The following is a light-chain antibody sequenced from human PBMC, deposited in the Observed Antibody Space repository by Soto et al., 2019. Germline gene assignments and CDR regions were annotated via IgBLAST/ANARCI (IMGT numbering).Light chain of an antibody. J-gene: IGKJ2*01. V-gene: IGKV1-39*01. CDR1: NYIRNY. CDR3: QQVYSFPHT. CDR2: GAS. Sequence: DIQMTRPPAPRSASVEDGVTFTGRASNYIRNYLNWYQQKPGKVPEVLIYGASSLQGGVPSRFTGSGYGTDFTLTISSLQPEDSASYYCQQVYSFPHTFGQGTKVEV.